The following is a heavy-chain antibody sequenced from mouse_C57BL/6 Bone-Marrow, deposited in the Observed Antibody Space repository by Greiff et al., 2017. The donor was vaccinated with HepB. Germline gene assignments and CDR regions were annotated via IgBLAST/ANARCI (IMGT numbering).Heavy chain of an antibody. V-gene: IGHV1-63*01. CDR2: IYPGGGYT. CDR3: ARSYYYGSSYVFMDY. D-gene: IGHD1-1*01. Sequence: VQLQQSGAELVRPGTSVKMSCKASGYTFTNYWIGWAKQRPGHGLEWIGDIYPGGGYTNYNEKFKGKATLTADKSSSTAYMQFSSLTSEDSAIYYCARSYYYGSSYVFMDYWGQGTSVTVSS. J-gene: IGHJ4*01. CDR1: GYTFTNYW.